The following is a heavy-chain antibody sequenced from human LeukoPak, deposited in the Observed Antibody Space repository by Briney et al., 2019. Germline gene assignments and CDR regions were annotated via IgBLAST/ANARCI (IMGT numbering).Heavy chain of an antibody. CDR3: AKQVTVAGYYYYYMDV. CDR2: IRYDGSNK. Sequence: GGSLRLSCAASGFTFNSYGMHWVRQAPGKGLEWVAFIRYDGSNKYYADSVKGRFTISRDNSKNTLYLQMNSLRAEDTAVYYCAKQVTVAGYYYYYMDVWGKGTTVTVSS. V-gene: IGHV3-30*02. D-gene: IGHD6-19*01. CDR1: GFTFNSYG. J-gene: IGHJ6*03.